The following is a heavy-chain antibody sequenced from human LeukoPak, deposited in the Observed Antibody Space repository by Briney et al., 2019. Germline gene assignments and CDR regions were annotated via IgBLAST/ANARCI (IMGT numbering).Heavy chain of an antibody. V-gene: IGHV3-21*01. D-gene: IGHD6-13*01. CDR2: ISSSSSYI. Sequence: PGGSLRLSCAASGFTFSSYSMNWVRQAPGKGLEWVPSISSSSSYIYYADSVKGRFTISRDNAKNSLYLQMNSLRAEDTAVYYCARDRKGSSYYYYMDVWGKGTTVTVSS. CDR1: GFTFSSYS. J-gene: IGHJ6*03. CDR3: ARDRKGSSYYYYMDV.